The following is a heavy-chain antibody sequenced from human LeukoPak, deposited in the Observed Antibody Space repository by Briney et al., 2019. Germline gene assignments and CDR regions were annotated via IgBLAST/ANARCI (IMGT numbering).Heavy chain of an antibody. J-gene: IGHJ4*02. V-gene: IGHV1-2*02. D-gene: IGHD3-3*01. Sequence: ASVKVSCKPSGYTFTGNYLHWVRQAPGQGLEWMGWINRNSGGTNYAQKFQGRVTMTRDTSIITAYMELSRLKSDDTAVYYCARTRDRITIFGVVTFDYWGQGTLVTVSS. CDR3: ARTRDRITIFGVVTFDY. CDR2: INRNSGGT. CDR1: GYTFTGNY.